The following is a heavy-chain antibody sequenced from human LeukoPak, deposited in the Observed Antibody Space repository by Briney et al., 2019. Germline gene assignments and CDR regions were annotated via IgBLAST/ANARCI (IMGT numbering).Heavy chain of an antibody. D-gene: IGHD6-19*01. J-gene: IGHJ4*02. CDR1: GFTFSSYA. CDR2: SGSGGSS. CDR3: AKDLEEQWLVRYFDY. V-gene: IGHV3-23*01. Sequence: GGSLRLSCAASGFTFSSYAMSWVRQAPGKGLEWVSGSGSGGSSYYADSVKGRFAISRDNSKNTLYLQMNSLRAEDTAVYYSAKDLEEQWLVRYFDYWGQGTLVTVSS.